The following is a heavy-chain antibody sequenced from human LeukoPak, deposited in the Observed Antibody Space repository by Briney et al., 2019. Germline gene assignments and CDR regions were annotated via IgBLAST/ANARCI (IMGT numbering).Heavy chain of an antibody. D-gene: IGHD3-10*01. J-gene: IGHJ4*02. CDR2: IYYSGRT. CDR3: SSHNRVGFGEFFLY. V-gene: IGHV4-34*01. CDR1: GGSFSGYY. Sequence: SETLSLTCAVYGGSFSGYYWSWIRQPPGKGLEWIGGIYYSGRTNYTPSLKSRVTISVDTSKNQFSLKLSSVTAADTALYYCSSHNRVGFGEFFLYWGEGTRFTVST.